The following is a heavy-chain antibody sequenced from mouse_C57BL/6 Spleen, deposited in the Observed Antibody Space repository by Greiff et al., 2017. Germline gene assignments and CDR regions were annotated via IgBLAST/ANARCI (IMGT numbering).Heavy chain of an antibody. CDR2: ISSGSSTI. D-gene: IGHD1-1*01. CDR1: GFTFSDYG. Sequence: EVNLVESGGGLVKPGGSLKLSCAASGFTFSDYGMHWVRQAPEKGLEWVAYISSGSSTIYYADTVKGRFTISRDNAKNTLFLQMTSLRSEDTAMYYCARPGYGSPYYYAMDYWGQGTSVTVSS. J-gene: IGHJ4*01. V-gene: IGHV5-17*01. CDR3: ARPGYGSPYYYAMDY.